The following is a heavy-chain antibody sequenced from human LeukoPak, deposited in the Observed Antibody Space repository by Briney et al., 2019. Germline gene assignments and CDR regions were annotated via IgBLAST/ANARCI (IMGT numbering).Heavy chain of an antibody. Sequence: GGSLRLPCAASGFTFSRYGMHWVRQAPGKGLEWVAFIRYDGSNKEYADSVKGRFTISRDNSKNTVSLLMNSLRAEDTAVYYCAKDHTLRAGDRGAFDIWGQGTMVTVSS. CDR3: AKDHTLRAGDRGAFDI. CDR2: IRYDGSNK. D-gene: IGHD2-21*01. CDR1: GFTFSRYG. J-gene: IGHJ3*02. V-gene: IGHV3-30*02.